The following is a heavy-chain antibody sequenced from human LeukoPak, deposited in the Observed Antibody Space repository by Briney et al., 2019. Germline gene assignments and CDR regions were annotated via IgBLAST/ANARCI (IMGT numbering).Heavy chain of an antibody. V-gene: IGHV4-34*01. D-gene: IGHD7-27*01. Sequence: SETLSLTCAVYGGSFSGYYWSWIRQPPGKGLEWIGEINHSGSTNYNPSLKSRVTISVDTSKNQFSLKLSSVTAADTAVYYCARQFGNWDPDYWGQGTLVTVSS. CDR3: ARQFGNWDPDY. CDR1: GGSFSGYY. J-gene: IGHJ4*02. CDR2: INHSGST.